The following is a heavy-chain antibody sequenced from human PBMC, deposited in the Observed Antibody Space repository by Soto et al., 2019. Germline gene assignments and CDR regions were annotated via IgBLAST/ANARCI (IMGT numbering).Heavy chain of an antibody. J-gene: IGHJ6*02. CDR3: AKGSRITMVRGVKGMDV. D-gene: IGHD3-10*01. V-gene: IGHV3-30*18. CDR1: GFTFSSYG. Sequence: SLRLSCAASGFTFSSYGMHWVRQAPGKGLEWVAVISYDGSNKYYADSVKGRFTISRDNSKNRLYLHMNSLRAEDTAVYYCAKGSRITMVRGVKGMDVWGQGTTVTVSS. CDR2: ISYDGSNK.